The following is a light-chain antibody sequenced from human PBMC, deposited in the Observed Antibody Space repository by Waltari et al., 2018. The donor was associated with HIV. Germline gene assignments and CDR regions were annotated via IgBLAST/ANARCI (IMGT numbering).Light chain of an antibody. CDR2: GAS. CDR3: QQYGTSPTT. J-gene: IGKJ3*01. V-gene: IGKV3-20*01. CDR1: QSVSSKY. Sequence: EIVLPQAPGTLSLSPGDGATLSCMDSQSVSSKYFAWYQQTPGQAPRLLIYGASSRATGIPDRFSGSGSGTDFTLTISRLEPEDFAVYYCQQYGTSPTTFGPGTKVDIK.